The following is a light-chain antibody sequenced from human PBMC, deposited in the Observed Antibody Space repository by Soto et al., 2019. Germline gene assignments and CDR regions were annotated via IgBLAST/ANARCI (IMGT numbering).Light chain of an antibody. CDR2: GAF. Sequence: EIVMTQSPVTLSVSPGERATLSCRASQSVSSSYLAWYQQKPGQAPRLLIYGAFNRATGIPDRFSGGGSGTDFTLTITRLEPEDFAVYYCQYYGNSPLTFGQGTKVDIK. CDR3: QYYGNSPLT. CDR1: QSVSSSY. V-gene: IGKV3-20*01. J-gene: IGKJ1*01.